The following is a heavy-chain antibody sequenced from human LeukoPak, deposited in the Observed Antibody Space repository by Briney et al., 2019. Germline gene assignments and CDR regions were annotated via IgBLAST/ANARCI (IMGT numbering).Heavy chain of an antibody. CDR1: GFTFSSYW. CDR3: ARDHCSSTSCYYYMDV. D-gene: IGHD2-2*01. Sequence: GGSLRLSCAASGFTFSSYWMSWVRQAPGKGLEWVANIKQDGSEKYYVDSVKGRFTISRDNAKNSLYLQMNSLRAEDTAVYYCARDHCSSTSCYYYMDVWGKGTTVTVSS. CDR2: IKQDGSEK. V-gene: IGHV3-7*01. J-gene: IGHJ6*03.